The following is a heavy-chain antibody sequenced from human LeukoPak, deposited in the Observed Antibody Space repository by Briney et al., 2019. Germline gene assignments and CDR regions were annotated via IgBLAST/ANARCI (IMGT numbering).Heavy chain of an antibody. V-gene: IGHV4-39*01. Sequence: RSSETLSLTCTVSGDSLTSSNFYWGWIRQPPGKSLKWIGSIYYNGRTYYNPSLKSRVTIPVDTPNNQFSLNLISVTAADTAMYYCVTTRQTSGWWFDYWGQGTLVTVSS. CDR3: VTTRQTSGWWFDY. D-gene: IGHD6-19*01. J-gene: IGHJ4*02. CDR2: IYYNGRT. CDR1: GDSLTSSNFY.